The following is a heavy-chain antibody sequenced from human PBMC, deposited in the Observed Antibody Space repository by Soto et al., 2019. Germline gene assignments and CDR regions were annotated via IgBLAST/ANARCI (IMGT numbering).Heavy chain of an antibody. CDR2: ISYDGSNK. V-gene: IGHV3-30-3*01. CDR3: ARDESRYYDSSGLDI. CDR1: GFTFSSYA. J-gene: IGHJ3*02. Sequence: PGGSLRLSCAASGFTFSSYAMHWVRQAPGKGLEWVAVISYDGSNKYYADSVKGRFTISRDNSKNTLYLQMNSLRAEDTAVYYCARDESRYYDSSGLDIWGQGTMVTVSS. D-gene: IGHD3-22*01.